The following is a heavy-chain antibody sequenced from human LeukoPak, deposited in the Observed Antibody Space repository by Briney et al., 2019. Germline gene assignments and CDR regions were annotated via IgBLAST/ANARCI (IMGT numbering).Heavy chain of an antibody. V-gene: IGHV3-23*01. J-gene: IGHJ4*02. CDR3: ARNSGWYGVS. D-gene: IGHD6-19*01. Sequence: GGALRLSRTVSGFTPCSYEMSWIRPAPGKGLEWVSSIEYSETGTHYADSVKGRFTISRDNPKNTLYLQLNSLSDEDTAVYFCARNSGWYGVSWGQGTLVTVSS. CDR1: GFTPCSYE. CDR2: IEYSETGT.